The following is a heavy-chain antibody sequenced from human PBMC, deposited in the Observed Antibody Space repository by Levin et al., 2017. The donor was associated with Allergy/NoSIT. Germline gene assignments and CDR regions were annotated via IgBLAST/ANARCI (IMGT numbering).Heavy chain of an antibody. J-gene: IGHJ4*02. CDR1: GFTFSSYG. V-gene: IGHV3-30*18. Sequence: GGSLRLSCAASGFTFSSYGMHWVRQAPGKGLEWVAVISHDGSNNYYADSVKGRFTISRDNSKNTLYLQMNSLRAEDTAVYYCAKDDYPFSGPYNYWGQGTLVTVSS. D-gene: IGHD3-16*01. CDR2: ISHDGSNN. CDR3: AKDDYPFSGPYNY.